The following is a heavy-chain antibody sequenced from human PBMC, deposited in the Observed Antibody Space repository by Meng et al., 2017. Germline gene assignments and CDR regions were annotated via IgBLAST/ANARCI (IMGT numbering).Heavy chain of an antibody. Sequence: QVQLVQSGAEVEKPGASVKVYCKASGYTFTSYTIHWVRQAPGQSLAWMGWIKSANGDAKYSQKFQGRLTLTRDTSASTAYLELSSLTFEDTAVYYCARGTGSSWFDPWGQGTLVTVSS. CDR3: ARGTGSSWFDP. J-gene: IGHJ5*02. CDR2: IKSANGDA. D-gene: IGHD6-13*01. CDR1: GYTFTSYT. V-gene: IGHV1-3*01.